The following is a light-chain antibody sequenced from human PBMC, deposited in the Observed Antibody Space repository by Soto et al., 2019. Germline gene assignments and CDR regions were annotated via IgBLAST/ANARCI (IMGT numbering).Light chain of an antibody. V-gene: IGLV2-23*02. CDR1: SSDVGSYNL. CDR2: EVS. J-gene: IGLJ1*01. Sequence: QSALTQPASVSGSPGQSITISCTGTSSDVGSYNLVSWYQQHPDKAPKLMIYEVSKRPSGVSNRFSGSKSANTASLTISGLQADDEADYYCCSYGGRSTYVFGTGTKLTVL. CDR3: CSYGGRSTYV.